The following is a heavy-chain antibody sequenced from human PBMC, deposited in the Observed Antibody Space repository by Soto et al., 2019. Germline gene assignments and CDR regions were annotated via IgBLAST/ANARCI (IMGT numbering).Heavy chain of an antibody. D-gene: IGHD3-22*01. CDR2: IHNSGTS. CDR3: ARDFYDSVGYTWFDS. J-gene: IGHJ5*01. V-gene: IGHV4-59*01. CDR1: GDTSTSYY. Sequence: SETLSLTCTVSGDTSTSYYWGWIRQAPGKGLEWIGHIHNSGTSTHNPSLNGRVTISIDMSKKQFSLKLTSLTSADTAVYYCARDFYDSVGYTWFDSWSQGTLVTV.